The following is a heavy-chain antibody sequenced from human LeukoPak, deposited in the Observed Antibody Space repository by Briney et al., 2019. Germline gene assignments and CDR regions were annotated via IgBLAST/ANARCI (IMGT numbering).Heavy chain of an antibody. CDR3: AREGPRGNSQFDY. Sequence: PGGSLRLSCAASGFTFSNYGMHWVRQAPGKGLEWVALIWYDGSNKYYTDSVKGRLTISRDNSKDTLFLQMNSLRAEDTAVYYCAREGPRGNSQFDYWGQGTLVTVPS. CDR1: GFTFSNYG. CDR2: IWYDGSNK. J-gene: IGHJ4*02. D-gene: IGHD2/OR15-2a*01. V-gene: IGHV3-33*01.